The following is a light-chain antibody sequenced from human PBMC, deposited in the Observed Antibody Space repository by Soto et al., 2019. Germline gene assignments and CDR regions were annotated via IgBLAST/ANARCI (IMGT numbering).Light chain of an antibody. Sequence: QLVLTQSPSASASLGASVKLTCTLSSGHSSFAIAWHQQQPEKGPRYLMKISSDGSHSKGDGIPDRFSGSSSGAERYLTISSLQSEDEADYYCQTWGTGIRVFGGGTNLTVL. CDR1: SGHSSFA. CDR3: QTWGTGIRV. V-gene: IGLV4-69*01. J-gene: IGLJ2*01. CDR2: ISSDGSH.